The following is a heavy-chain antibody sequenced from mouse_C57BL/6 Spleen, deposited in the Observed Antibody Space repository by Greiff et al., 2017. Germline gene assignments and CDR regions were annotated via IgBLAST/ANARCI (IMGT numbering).Heavy chain of an antibody. V-gene: IGHV1-80*01. J-gene: IGHJ2*01. CDR2: IYPGDGDT. Sequence: QVQLKQSGAELVKPGASVKISCKASGYAFSSYWMNWVKQRPGKGLEWIGQIYPGDGDTNYNGKFKGKATLTADKSSSTAYMQLSSLTSEDSAVYFCARRESNLYFDYWGQGTTLTVSS. CDR3: ARRESNLYFDY. CDR1: GYAFSSYW. D-gene: IGHD2-5*01.